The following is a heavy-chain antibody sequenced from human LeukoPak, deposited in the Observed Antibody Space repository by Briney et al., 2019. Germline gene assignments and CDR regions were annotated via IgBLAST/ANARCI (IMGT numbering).Heavy chain of an antibody. D-gene: IGHD1-14*01. CDR1: GYTFTNYW. Sequence: GESLKISCKGSGYTFTNYWIGWVRQMPGKGLEWMALIYPDDSDIRYSPSFQGQVTISADKSMNTAYLQWSSLQASDTAMYYCVRRNRYDFEYWGQGSLVTVSS. CDR3: VRRNRYDFEY. J-gene: IGHJ4*02. V-gene: IGHV5-51*01. CDR2: IYPDDSDI.